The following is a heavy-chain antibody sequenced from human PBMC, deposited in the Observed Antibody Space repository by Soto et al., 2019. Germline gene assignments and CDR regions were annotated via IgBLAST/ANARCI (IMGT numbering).Heavy chain of an antibody. CDR1: GFTFSSFA. CDR3: AKDRSSTSCYAFDY. CDR2: INSRAGTT. V-gene: IGHV3-23*01. D-gene: IGHD2-2*01. J-gene: IGHJ4*02. Sequence: GGSLRLSCAASGFTFSSFAMSWVRQAPGKGLEWVSGINSRAGTTYYADSVKGRFTISRDNSKNTLYLQMNSLTAEDTAVYYCAKDRSSTSCYAFDYWGRGTLVTVFS.